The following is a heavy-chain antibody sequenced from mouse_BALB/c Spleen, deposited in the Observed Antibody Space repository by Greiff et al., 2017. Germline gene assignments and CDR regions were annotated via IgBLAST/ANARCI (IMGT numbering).Heavy chain of an antibody. D-gene: IGHD2-5*01. CDR2: ISNLAYSI. V-gene: IGHV5-15*02. CDR3: ASYPSYSIFDY. J-gene: IGHJ2*01. Sequence: EVKLVESGGGLVQPGGSRKLSCAASGFTFSDYGMAWVRQAPGKGPEWVAFISNLAYSIYYADTVTGRFTISRENAKNTLYLEMSSLRSEDTAMYYCASYPSYSIFDYWGQGTTLTVSS. CDR1: GFTFSDYG.